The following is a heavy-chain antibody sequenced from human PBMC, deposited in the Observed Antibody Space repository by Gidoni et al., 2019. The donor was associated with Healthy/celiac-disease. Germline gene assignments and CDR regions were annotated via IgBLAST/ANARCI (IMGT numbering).Heavy chain of an antibody. J-gene: IGHJ4*02. CDR1: GGSISSSSYY. Sequence: QLQLQESGPGLVKPSETLSLTCTVSGGSISSSSYYWGWIRQPTGKGLEWIGSIYYSGSTYYNPSLKSRVTISVDTSKTQCSRKLSSVTAADTAVYYCARLGEKGDDIWGSYRSLDYWGQGTLVTVSS. D-gene: IGHD3-16*02. V-gene: IGHV4-39*01. CDR2: IYYSGST. CDR3: ARLGEKGDDIWGSYRSLDY.